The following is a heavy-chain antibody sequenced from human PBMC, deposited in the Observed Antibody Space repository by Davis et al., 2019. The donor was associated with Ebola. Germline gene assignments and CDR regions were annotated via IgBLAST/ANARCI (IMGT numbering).Heavy chain of an antibody. J-gene: IGHJ4*02. Sequence: ASVKVSCKASGYTFTSYAMHWVRQAPGQRLEWMGWINAGKGNTKYSKKFQGRVTITRDTSASTAYMELSSLRSEDTAVYYCAREATFSLDYWGQGTLVSVSS. V-gene: IGHV1-3*01. CDR1: GYTFTSYA. D-gene: IGHD3-16*01. CDR3: AREATFSLDY. CDR2: INAGKGNT.